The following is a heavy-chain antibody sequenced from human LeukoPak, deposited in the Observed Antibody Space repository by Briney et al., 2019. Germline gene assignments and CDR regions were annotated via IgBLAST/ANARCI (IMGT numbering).Heavy chain of an antibody. Sequence: PSETLSLTCAVYGGSFSGYYWSWIRQPPGKGLEWVGEINHSGSTNYNPSLKSRVTISVDTSKNQFSLKLSSVTAADTAVYYCARGSNVLRYNYAFDIWGQGTMLTVSS. J-gene: IGHJ3*02. CDR1: GGSFSGYY. D-gene: IGHD3-9*01. V-gene: IGHV4-34*01. CDR3: ARGSNVLRYNYAFDI. CDR2: INHSGST.